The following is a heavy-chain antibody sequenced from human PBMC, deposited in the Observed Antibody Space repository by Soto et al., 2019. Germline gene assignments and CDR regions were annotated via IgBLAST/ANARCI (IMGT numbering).Heavy chain of an antibody. CDR2: INSDGSST. V-gene: IGHV3-74*01. CDR3: ASGDSSLKLDS. CDR1: GFTFRSYW. J-gene: IGHJ4*02. D-gene: IGHD6-6*01. Sequence: LRLSCAASGFTFRSYWMQWVRQAPGKGLVWVSWINSDGSSTSYADSVKGRFTISRDNAKNTLYLQMNSLRAEDTAVYYCASGDSSLKLDSWGQGTLVTVSS.